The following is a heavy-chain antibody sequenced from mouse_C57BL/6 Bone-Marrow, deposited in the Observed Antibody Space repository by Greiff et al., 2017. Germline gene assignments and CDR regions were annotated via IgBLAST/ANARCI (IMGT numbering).Heavy chain of an antibody. CDR2: IHPNSGST. D-gene: IGHD1-1*01. J-gene: IGHJ2*01. V-gene: IGHV1-64*01. CDR3: ATYYYGYYYFDY. CDR1: GYTFTSYW. Sequence: VQLQQPGAELVKPGASVKLSCKASGYTFTSYWMHWVKQRPGQGLEWIGMIHPNSGSTNYNEKFKSKATLTVDKSSSTAYMQLSSLTSEDSAVYYCATYYYGYYYFDYWGQGTTLTVSS.